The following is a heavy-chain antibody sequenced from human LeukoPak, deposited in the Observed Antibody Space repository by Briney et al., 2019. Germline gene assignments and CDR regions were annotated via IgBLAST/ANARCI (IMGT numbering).Heavy chain of an antibody. Sequence: SETLSLTCTVSGGSISSSSYYWGWIRQPAGKGLEWIGRIYTSGSTNYNPSLKSRVTISVDTSKNQFSLKLSSVTAADTAVYYCAREVPHILTGYPLVDPWGQGTLVTVSS. D-gene: IGHD3-9*01. CDR3: AREVPHILTGYPLVDP. CDR1: GGSISSSSYY. CDR2: IYTSGST. V-gene: IGHV4-61*02. J-gene: IGHJ5*02.